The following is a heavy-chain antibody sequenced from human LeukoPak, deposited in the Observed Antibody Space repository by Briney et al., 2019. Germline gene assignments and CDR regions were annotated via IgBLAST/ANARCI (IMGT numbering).Heavy chain of an antibody. D-gene: IGHD4-17*01. CDR2: INHSGST. Sequence: PSETLSLTYAVWVGSFSGSYWSGIRQPPGKRLEWIGEINHSGSTNYDSSLESRVNISVDTSKNQFSRQLSAVTVADTAVYYCVREVYRKGYGDYGGFDPWGQGTLVTVSS. CDR3: VREVYRKGYGDYGGFDP. J-gene: IGHJ5*02. CDR1: VGSFSGSY. V-gene: IGHV4-34*01.